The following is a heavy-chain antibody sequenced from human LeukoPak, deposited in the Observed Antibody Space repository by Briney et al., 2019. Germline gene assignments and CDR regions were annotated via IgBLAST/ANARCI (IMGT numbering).Heavy chain of an antibody. CDR2: INPNSGGT. CDR3: ARDRAPPAIAVAGIGFSY. Sequence: ASVKVSCKASGYTFTGYYMHWVRQAPGQGLEWMGWINPNSGGTNYAQKFQGRVTMTRDTFISTAYMEPSRLRSDDTAVYYCARDRAPPAIAVAGIGFSYWGQGTLVTVSS. J-gene: IGHJ4*02. V-gene: IGHV1-2*02. D-gene: IGHD6-19*01. CDR1: GYTFTGYY.